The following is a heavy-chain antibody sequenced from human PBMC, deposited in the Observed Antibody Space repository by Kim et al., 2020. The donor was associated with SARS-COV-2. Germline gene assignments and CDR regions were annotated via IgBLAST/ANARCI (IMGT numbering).Heavy chain of an antibody. Sequence: GGSLRLSCAASGFTFSSYAMSWVRQAPGKGLEWVSAISGSGGSTYYADSVKGRFTISRDNSKNTLYLQMSSLRAEDTAVYYCAKERRLYYDFWTGYDRPRDGMDVWGQGTTITVTS. CDR3: AKERRLYYDFWTGYDRPRDGMDV. D-gene: IGHD3-3*01. V-gene: IGHV3-23*01. CDR1: GFTFSSYA. CDR2: ISGSGGST. J-gene: IGHJ6*02.